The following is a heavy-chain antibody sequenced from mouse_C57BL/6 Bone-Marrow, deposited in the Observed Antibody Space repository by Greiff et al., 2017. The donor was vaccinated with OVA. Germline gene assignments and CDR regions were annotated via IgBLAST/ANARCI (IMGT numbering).Heavy chain of an antibody. CDR3: ARPWAGYFDV. CDR2: ISSGSSTI. J-gene: IGHJ1*03. CDR1: GFTFSDYG. D-gene: IGHD3-3*01. Sequence: EVKLVESGGGLVKPGGSLKLSCAASGFTFSDYGMHWVRQAPEKGLEWVAYISSGSSTIYYADTVKGRFTIARDNAKNTLYLHMTSLRSEDTAMYYCARPWAGYFDVWGTGTTVTVST. V-gene: IGHV5-17*01.